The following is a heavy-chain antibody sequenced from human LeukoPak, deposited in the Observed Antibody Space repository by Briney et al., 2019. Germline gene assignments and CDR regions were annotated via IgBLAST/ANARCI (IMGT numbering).Heavy chain of an antibody. CDR2: IYYSGNT. V-gene: IGHV4-59*01. Sequence: SETLSLTCTVSGDSISHYHFSWIRQPPGKGLEWIGYIYYSGNTNYNPSLKSRITMSVDTSKNQVSLRLRSVTAADTAVYYCAREGMIGHHNWFDPWGQGTLVSVSS. J-gene: IGHJ5*02. CDR3: AREGMIGHHNWFDP. CDR1: GDSISHYH. D-gene: IGHD3-22*01.